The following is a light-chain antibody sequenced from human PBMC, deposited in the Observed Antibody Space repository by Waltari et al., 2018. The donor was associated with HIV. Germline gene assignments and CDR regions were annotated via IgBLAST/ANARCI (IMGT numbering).Light chain of an antibody. J-gene: IGLJ1*01. CDR1: KLGAKS. CDR2: QDS. V-gene: IGLV3-1*01. CDR3: QAWDSSTYYV. Sequence: SSELTQPPSVSVSPGQTASIPCPGDKLGAKSASWYQQKPGQSPVLVIYQDSKRPSGIPERFSGSNSGNTATLTISGTQAMDEADYYCQAWDSSTYYVFGTGTKVTVL.